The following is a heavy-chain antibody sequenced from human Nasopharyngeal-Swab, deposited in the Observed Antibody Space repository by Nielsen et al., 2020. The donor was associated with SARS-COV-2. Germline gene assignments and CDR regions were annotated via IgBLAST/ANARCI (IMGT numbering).Heavy chain of an antibody. CDR1: GFTFSGSA. Sequence: GGSLRLSCAASGFTFSGSAMHWVRQASGKGLEWVGRIKSKTGGGTTDYAAPVKGRFTISRDDSKNTVFLQMNSLKTEDTAVYYCTTDLHDYGDYDYWGQGTLVTVSS. V-gene: IGHV3-15*01. CDR3: TTDLHDYGDYDY. D-gene: IGHD4-17*01. J-gene: IGHJ4*02. CDR2: IKSKTGGGTT.